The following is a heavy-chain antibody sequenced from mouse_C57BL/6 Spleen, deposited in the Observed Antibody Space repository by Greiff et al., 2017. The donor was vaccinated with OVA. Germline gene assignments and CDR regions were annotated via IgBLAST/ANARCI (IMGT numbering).Heavy chain of an antibody. CDR1: GYTFTSYW. CDR2: IYPSDSET. J-gene: IGHJ2*01. CDR3: ARWGVTTGFDY. V-gene: IGHV1-61*01. D-gene: IGHD2-2*01. Sequence: VQLQQPGAELVRPGSSVKLSCKASGYTFTSYWMDWVKQRPGQGLEWIGNIYPSDSETHYNQKFKDKATLTVDKSSSTAYMQLSSLTSEDSAVYYCARWGVTTGFDYWGQGTTLTVSS.